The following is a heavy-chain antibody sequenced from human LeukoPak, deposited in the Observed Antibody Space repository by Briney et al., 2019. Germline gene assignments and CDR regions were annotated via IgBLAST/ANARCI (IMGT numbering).Heavy chain of an antibody. J-gene: IGHJ4*02. Sequence: GGSLRLSCVGSGFTFRSHAMSWVSQAPEKGLEFVSGIYENGGTTYYADSVKGRFSISRDNSKNTLYLQMDSLRGEDTAVYYCAKDFRIGYSAHFDYWGQGALVTVSS. V-gene: IGHV3-23*01. CDR1: GFTFRSHA. D-gene: IGHD2-21*01. CDR3: AKDFRIGYSAHFDY. CDR2: IYENGGTT.